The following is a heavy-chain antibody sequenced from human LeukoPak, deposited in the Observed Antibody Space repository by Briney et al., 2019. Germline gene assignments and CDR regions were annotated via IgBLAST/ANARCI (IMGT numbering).Heavy chain of an antibody. Sequence: PSETLSLTRAVSGGSISSSSYYWAWIRQPPGKGLEWNGSHYYSGRTFFNPSLKRRVTIPVDTSKNQFSLKLISVTAADTAVYYCAPQQGRNLVNYFDYWGQGTLVIVSS. CDR2: HYYSGRT. CDR3: APQQGRNLVNYFDY. CDR1: GGSISSSSYY. J-gene: IGHJ4*02. D-gene: IGHD2-21*01. V-gene: IGHV4-39*01.